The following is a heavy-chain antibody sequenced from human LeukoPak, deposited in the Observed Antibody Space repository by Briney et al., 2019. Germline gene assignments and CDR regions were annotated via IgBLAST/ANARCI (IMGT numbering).Heavy chain of an antibody. Sequence: ASVKVSCKASGYTLTGYYMPWVRQAPGQGLEWMGWINPNCGGTNYAQKFQGRVTMTRDTSISTAYMELSRLRSDDTAVYYCARDTAMVTYWFDPWGQGTLVTVSS. D-gene: IGHD5-18*01. J-gene: IGHJ5*02. CDR2: INPNCGGT. V-gene: IGHV1-2*02. CDR3: ARDTAMVTYWFDP. CDR1: GYTLTGYY.